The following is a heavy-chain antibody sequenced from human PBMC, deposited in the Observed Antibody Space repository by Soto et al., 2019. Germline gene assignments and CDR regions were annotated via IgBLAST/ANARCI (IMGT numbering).Heavy chain of an antibody. J-gene: IGHJ6*02. D-gene: IGHD2-21*02. CDR3: AKDIKHIVVVTAARPYYYYGIDV. CDR1: GFTFSSYG. V-gene: IGHV3-30*18. Sequence: GGSLRLSCAASGFTFSSYGMHWVRQAPGKGLEWVAVISYDGSNKYYADSVKGRFTISRDNSKNTLYLQMNSLRAEDTAVYYCAKDIKHIVVVTAARPYYYYGIDVWGQGTTVTVSS. CDR2: ISYDGSNK.